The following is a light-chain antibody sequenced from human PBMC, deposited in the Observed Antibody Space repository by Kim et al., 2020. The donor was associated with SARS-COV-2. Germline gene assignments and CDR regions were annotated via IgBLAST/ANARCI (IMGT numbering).Light chain of an antibody. CDR3: AAWDDSLSGWV. V-gene: IGLV1-47*02. J-gene: IGLJ3*02. CDR2: SNN. CDR1: SANIGSNY. Sequence: ELTQPPSASGTPGQRVTISCSGSSANIGSNYVYWYQQLPGTAPKLLIYSNNQRPSGVPDRFSGSKSGTSASLAISGLRSEDEADYYCAAWDDSLSGWVFGGGTQLTVL.